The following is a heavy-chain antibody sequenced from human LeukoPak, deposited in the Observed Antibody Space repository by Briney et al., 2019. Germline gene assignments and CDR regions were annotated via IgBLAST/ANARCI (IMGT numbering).Heavy chain of an antibody. CDR1: GYTFTSYA. J-gene: IGHJ6*03. D-gene: IGHD4/OR15-4a*01. CDR2: ISAYNGNT. V-gene: IGHV1-18*01. CDR3: ARSVWSYTYYYYYMDV. Sequence: GASVKVSCKASGYTFTSYAMNWVRQAPGQGLECMGWISAYNGNTNYAQKLQGRVTMTTDTSTSTAYMELRSLRSDDTAVYYCARSVWSYTYYYYYMDVWGKGTTVTISS.